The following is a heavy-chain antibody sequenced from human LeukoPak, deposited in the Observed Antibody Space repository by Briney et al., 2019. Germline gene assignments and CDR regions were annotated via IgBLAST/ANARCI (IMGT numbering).Heavy chain of an antibody. CDR2: IYYSGST. CDR3: ARVISSGWLYYFDS. J-gene: IGHJ4*02. V-gene: IGHV4-59*01. Sequence: SETLSLTCNVSGGSISSYYWSWIRQPPGKGLEWIGYIYYSGSTNYNPSLKSRVTISIDTSKNQFSLKPSSVTAADTAVYYCARVISSGWLYYFDSWGQGILVTVSS. D-gene: IGHD6-19*01. CDR1: GGSISSYY.